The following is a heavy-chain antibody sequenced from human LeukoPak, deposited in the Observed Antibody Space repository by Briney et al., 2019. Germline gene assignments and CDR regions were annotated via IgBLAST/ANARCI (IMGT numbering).Heavy chain of an antibody. Sequence: SVKVSCKTSGGTFANYPISWVRQAPGQGLEWMGGIMPIFGTANYAEKFQARVTITADESTSTVFMELRSLRFQDTAVYYCARGPRISVSGTTFAAYKWFDPWGQGTLLTVSS. J-gene: IGHJ5*02. V-gene: IGHV1-69*13. CDR2: IMPIFGTA. CDR3: ARGPRISVSGTTFAAYKWFDP. D-gene: IGHD6-19*01. CDR1: GGTFANYP.